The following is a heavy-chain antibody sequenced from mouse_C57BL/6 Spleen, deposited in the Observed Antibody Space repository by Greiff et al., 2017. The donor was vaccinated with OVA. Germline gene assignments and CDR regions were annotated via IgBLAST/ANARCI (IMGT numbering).Heavy chain of an antibody. Sequence: EVMLVESGGGLVQPGGSLSLSCAASGFTFTDYYMSWVRQPPGKALEWLGFISNKANGYTTEYSASVKGRFTISRDNSQSILYLQMNALRAEDSATYYCARYMYSRGYFDYWGQGTTLTVSS. CDR2: ISNKANGYTT. J-gene: IGHJ2*01. V-gene: IGHV7-3*01. CDR1: GFTFTDYY. CDR3: ARYMYSRGYFDY.